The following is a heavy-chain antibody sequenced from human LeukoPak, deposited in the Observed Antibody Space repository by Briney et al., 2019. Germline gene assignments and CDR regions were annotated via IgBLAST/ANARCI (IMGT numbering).Heavy chain of an antibody. D-gene: IGHD5-18*01. CDR3: ARDRGMGTAMIGGY. Sequence: SVKVSCKASGGTFSSYAISWVRQAPGQGLEWMGGIIPIFGTANYAQKFQGRVTITTDESTSTAYMELSSLRSENTAVYYCARDRGMGTAMIGGYWGQGTLVTVSS. CDR2: IIPIFGTA. CDR1: GGTFSSYA. V-gene: IGHV1-69*05. J-gene: IGHJ4*02.